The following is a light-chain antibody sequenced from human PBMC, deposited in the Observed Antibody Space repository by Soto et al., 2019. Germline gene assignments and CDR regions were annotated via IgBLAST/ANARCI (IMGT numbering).Light chain of an antibody. CDR2: EVS. CDR1: SSDGGGYNY. V-gene: IGLV2-14*01. CDR3: SSYTSSSTLGV. Sequence: QSALTQPASVSGSPGQSFTISCTGTSSDGGGYNYVSWYQQHPGKAPKLMIYEVSNRPSGVSNRFSGSKSGNTASLTISGLQAEDEADYYCSSYTSSSTLGVFGGGTKVTVL. J-gene: IGLJ2*01.